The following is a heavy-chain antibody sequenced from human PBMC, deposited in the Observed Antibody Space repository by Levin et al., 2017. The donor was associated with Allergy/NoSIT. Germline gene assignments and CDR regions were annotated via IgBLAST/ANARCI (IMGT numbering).Heavy chain of an antibody. CDR2: MHPNSGNR. D-gene: IGHD6-6*01. V-gene: IGHV1-8*01. J-gene: IGHJ6*02. Sequence: GASVKVSCKASGYTFTGYDINWVRQAPGQGLEWMGWMHPNSGNRGFAQKFQGRVTMARNTSINTAYMELSSLRFEDTAVYYCARDGLDGLDVWGQGTTVTVS. CDR3: ARDGLDGLDV. CDR1: GYTFTGYD.